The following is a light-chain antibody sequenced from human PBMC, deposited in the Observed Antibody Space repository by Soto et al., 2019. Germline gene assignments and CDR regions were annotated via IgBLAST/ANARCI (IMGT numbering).Light chain of an antibody. Sequence: EIVLTQSPGTLSLSPMGRGRRCCMASQSVSSSFLAWYQQKPGQAPRLLIYGASNRATGIPDRFSGSGSGTDFTLTISRLEPEDFAVYYCQQYVTSPWAFGQGTKVDIK. CDR3: QQYVTSPWA. CDR1: QSVSSSF. CDR2: GAS. V-gene: IGKV3-20*01. J-gene: IGKJ1*01.